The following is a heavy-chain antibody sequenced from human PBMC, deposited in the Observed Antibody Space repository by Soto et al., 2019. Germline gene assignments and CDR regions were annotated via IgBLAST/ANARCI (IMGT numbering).Heavy chain of an antibody. J-gene: IGHJ4*02. Sequence: ESGGGVVQPGRSLRLSCAASGFTFSSYGMHWVRQAPGKGLEWVAVISYDGSNKYYADSVKGRFTISRDNSKNTLYLQMNSLRAEDTAVYYCAKGGRINQPFDYWGQGTLVTVSS. V-gene: IGHV3-30*18. D-gene: IGHD3-10*01. CDR2: ISYDGSNK. CDR1: GFTFSSYG. CDR3: AKGGRINQPFDY.